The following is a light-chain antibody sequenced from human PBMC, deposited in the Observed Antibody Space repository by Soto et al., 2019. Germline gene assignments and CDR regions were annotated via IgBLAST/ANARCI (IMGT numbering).Light chain of an antibody. J-gene: IGKJ1*01. Sequence: IHMTQSPSSLSASVGDTVTVPXRSSQSFSLWFAWYQQQPGXAPKXXXAYXSALPRGGPSRLSGSGSGTKFTLTIASLQPYYFATYYCQQYETISGTFGPGTKVDIK. CDR3: QQYETISGT. CDR2: YXS. CDR1: QSFSLW. V-gene: IGKV1-5*01.